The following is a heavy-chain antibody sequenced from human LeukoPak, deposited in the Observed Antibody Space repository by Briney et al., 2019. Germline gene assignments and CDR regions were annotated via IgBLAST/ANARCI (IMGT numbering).Heavy chain of an antibody. CDR1: GGSLSGCY. CDR3: AREGWPKVRYGLTKDGFDV. Sequence: SETLSLTCGVYGGSLSGCYWSWIRQTPWKGLEWIGEIKQNGNTNYDPSLRSRITISVDTANNQFSLKLTSVTAADTAMYYCAREGWPKVRYGLTKDGFDVWGQGTMVTVSS. J-gene: IGHJ3*01. CDR2: IKQNGNT. D-gene: IGHD3-10*01. V-gene: IGHV4-34*01.